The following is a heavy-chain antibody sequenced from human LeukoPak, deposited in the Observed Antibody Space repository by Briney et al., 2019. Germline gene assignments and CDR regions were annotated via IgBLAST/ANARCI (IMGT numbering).Heavy chain of an antibody. V-gene: IGHV3-23*01. CDR3: AKVRRSSYYFDY. CDR1: GFTFSSYA. Sequence: GVSLRLSCAASGFTFSSYAMSCVRQAPGKGLEWVSAISGSGGSTYYADSVKGRFTISRDNSKNTLYLQMNSLRAEDTAVYYCAKVRRSSYYFDYWGQGTLVTVSS. J-gene: IGHJ4*02. CDR2: ISGSGGST. D-gene: IGHD6-6*01.